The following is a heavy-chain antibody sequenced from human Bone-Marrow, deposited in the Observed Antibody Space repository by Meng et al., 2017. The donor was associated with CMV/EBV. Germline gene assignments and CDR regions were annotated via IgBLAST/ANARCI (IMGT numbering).Heavy chain of an antibody. V-gene: IGHV3-74*01. CDR1: GFSFSSHW. CDR2: INRDGSSS. J-gene: IGHJ4*02. D-gene: IGHD6-13*01. CDR3: ARDRAAAGID. Sequence: LSCAASGFSFSSHWMHWVRQAPGKGLVWVSRINRDGSSSNYADSVKGRFTISRDNAKNTLYLQVNSLRAEDTAVYYCARDRAAAGIDWGQGTLVTVSS.